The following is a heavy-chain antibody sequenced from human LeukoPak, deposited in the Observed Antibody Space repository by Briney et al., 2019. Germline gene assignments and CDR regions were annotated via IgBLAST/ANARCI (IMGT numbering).Heavy chain of an antibody. CDR3: ARDSRWQLPGDYYGMDV. CDR2: IYSGGST. V-gene: IGHV3-53*01. CDR1: GFTFSSYS. Sequence: GGSLRLSCAASGFTFSSYSMNWVRQAPGKGLEWVSVIYSGGSTYYADSVKGRFTISRDNSKNTLYLQMNSLRAEDTAVYYCARDSRWQLPGDYYGMDVWGQGTTVTVSS. D-gene: IGHD2-15*01. J-gene: IGHJ6*02.